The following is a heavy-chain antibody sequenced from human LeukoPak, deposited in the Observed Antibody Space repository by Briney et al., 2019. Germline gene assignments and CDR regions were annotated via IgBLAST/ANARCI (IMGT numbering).Heavy chain of an antibody. D-gene: IGHD2-21*01. Sequence: ASVKVSCKASGGTFSSYAISWVRQAPGQGLEWMGWISAYNGNTNYAQKLQGRVTMTTDTSTSTAYMELRSLRSDDTAVYYCARGGPLLSVARGLRNAFDIWGQGTMVTVSS. CDR1: GGTFSSYA. J-gene: IGHJ3*02. CDR2: ISAYNGNT. CDR3: ARGGPLLSVARGLRNAFDI. V-gene: IGHV1-18*01.